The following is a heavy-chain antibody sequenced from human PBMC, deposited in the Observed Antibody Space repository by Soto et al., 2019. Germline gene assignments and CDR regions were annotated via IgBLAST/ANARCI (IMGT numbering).Heavy chain of an antibody. D-gene: IGHD3-16*01. CDR3: ARGFSYASLGL. CDR1: EFTFSSYD. J-gene: IGHJ4*02. CDR2: ISKNDSPI. V-gene: IGHV3-48*02. Sequence: EVQLVESGGGLVQPGGSLTLSCTASEFTFSSYDMSWVRQAPGKGLEWLSYISKNDSPIYYADSVKGRFTISRDNAKDSLYLQMNSLRDEDTAVYFCARGFSYASLGLWGQGTLVTVSS.